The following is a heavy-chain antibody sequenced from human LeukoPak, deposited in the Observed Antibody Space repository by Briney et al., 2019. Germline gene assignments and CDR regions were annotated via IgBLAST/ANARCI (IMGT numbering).Heavy chain of an antibody. J-gene: IGHJ5*02. V-gene: IGHV1-46*01. D-gene: IGHD2-2*01. CDR2: INPSGGST. CDR1: GYTFTSYY. CDR3: AGGSDVVVQAAKGDWFDP. Sequence: ASVKVSCKASGYTFTSYYMHWVRQAPGQGLEWMGIINPSGGSTTYAQKFQGRVTMTTDPTTSTVYMELSSLRYEDTAVSYCAGGSDVVVQAAKGDWFDPWGQGTLVTVSS.